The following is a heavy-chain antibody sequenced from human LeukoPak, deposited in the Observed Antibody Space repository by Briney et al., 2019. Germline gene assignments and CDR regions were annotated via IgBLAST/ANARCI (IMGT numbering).Heavy chain of an antibody. CDR3: ARGRTARPFYYYMDV. CDR2: IYPNSGGT. J-gene: IGHJ6*03. D-gene: IGHD6-6*01. CDR1: GYTFTGYY. Sequence: ASVKVSCKASGYTFTGYYMHWVRQAPGQGLEWMGWIYPNSGGTNYAQKFQGRVTMTRDTSISTAYMELSRLRSDDTAVYYCARGRTARPFYYYMDVWGKGTTVTFSS. V-gene: IGHV1-2*02.